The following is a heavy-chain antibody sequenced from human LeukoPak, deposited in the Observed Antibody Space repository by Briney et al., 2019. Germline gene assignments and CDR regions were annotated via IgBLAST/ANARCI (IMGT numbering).Heavy chain of an antibody. CDR3: ARDFHSSGYYHYFHY. CDR2: ISGYNGNT. V-gene: IGHV1-18*01. J-gene: IGHJ4*02. D-gene: IGHD3-22*01. Sequence: ASVKVSCKASGYTFTSYGISWVRQAPGQALEWMGWISGYNGNTNYAQKLQGRVTMTTDTSTSTAYMELRSLRSDDTAVYYCARDFHSSGYYHYFHYWGQGTLVTVSS. CDR1: GYTFTSYG.